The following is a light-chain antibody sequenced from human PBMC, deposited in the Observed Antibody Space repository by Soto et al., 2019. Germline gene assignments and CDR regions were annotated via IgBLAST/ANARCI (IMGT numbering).Light chain of an antibody. CDR1: QRISSN. CDR3: QQYKDWPPYT. CDR2: GAS. J-gene: IGKJ2*01. Sequence: EILMTQSQATLSFSPGERATLSCRASQRISSNVAWYQQKPGQAPRLLIYGASTRATGVPARFSGGGSGTEFTLTISSLQSEDVAVYFCQQYKDWPPYTFGQGTKLEIK. V-gene: IGKV3-15*01.